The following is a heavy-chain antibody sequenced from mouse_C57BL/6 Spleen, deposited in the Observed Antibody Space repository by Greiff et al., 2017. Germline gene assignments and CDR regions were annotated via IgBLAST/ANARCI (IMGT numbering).Heavy chain of an antibody. CDR2: ISYDGSN. CDR1: GYSITSGYY. D-gene: IGHD1-1*01. Sequence: EVHLVESGPGLVKPSQSLSLTCSVTGYSITSGYYWNWIRQFPGNKLEWMGYISYDGSNNYNPSLKNRISITRDTSKNQFFLKLNSVTTEDTATYYCARGDNYGSSSSWCAYWGQGTLVTVSA. CDR3: ARGDNYGSSSSWCAY. J-gene: IGHJ3*01. V-gene: IGHV3-6*01.